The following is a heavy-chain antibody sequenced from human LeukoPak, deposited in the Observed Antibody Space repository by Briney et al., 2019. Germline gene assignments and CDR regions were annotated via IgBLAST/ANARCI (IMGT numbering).Heavy chain of an antibody. J-gene: IGHJ4*02. CDR2: INPNSCGT. D-gene: IGHD6-19*01. V-gene: IGHV1-2*02. CDR1: GYTFTGYY. CDR3: ARNPLQWLVLYYFDY. Sequence: ASVKVSCKASGYTFTGYYMHWVRQAPGQGLEWMGWINPNSCGTNYAQKFQGRVTMTRDTSISTAYMELSRLRTDDTTVYYCARNPLQWLVLYYFDYWGQGTLVTVSS.